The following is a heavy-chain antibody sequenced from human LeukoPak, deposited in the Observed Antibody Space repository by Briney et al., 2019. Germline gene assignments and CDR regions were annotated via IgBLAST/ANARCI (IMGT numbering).Heavy chain of an antibody. D-gene: IGHD4-17*01. CDR1: GFTFSSYG. CDR2: ISGSGGST. CDR3: AKKSTVTNNLDY. V-gene: IGHV3-23*01. Sequence: PGRSLRLSCAASGFTFSSYGMHWVRQAPGKGLEWVSAISGSGGSTYYADSVKGRFTISRDNSKNTLYLQMNSLRAEDTAVYYCAKKSTVTNNLDYWGQGTLVTVSS. J-gene: IGHJ4*02.